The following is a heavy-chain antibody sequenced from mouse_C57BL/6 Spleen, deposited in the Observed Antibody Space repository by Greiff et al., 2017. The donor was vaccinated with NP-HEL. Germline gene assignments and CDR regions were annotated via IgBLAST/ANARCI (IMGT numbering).Heavy chain of an antibody. D-gene: IGHD1-1*01. CDR1: GYTFTSYW. CDR3: ARGPSLFYYGSSWCAY. Sequence: QVQLQQPGAELVRPGSSVKLSCKASGYTFTSYWMDWVKQRPGQGLEWIGNIYPSDSETHYNQKFKDKATLTVDKSSSTAYMQLSSLTSEDSAVYYCARGPSLFYYGSSWCAYWGQGTLVTVSA. V-gene: IGHV1-61*01. CDR2: IYPSDSET. J-gene: IGHJ3*01.